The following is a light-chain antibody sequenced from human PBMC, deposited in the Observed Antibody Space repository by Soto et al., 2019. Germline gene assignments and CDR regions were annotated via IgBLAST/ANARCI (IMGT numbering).Light chain of an antibody. CDR2: DVS. Sequence: QSVLTQPASVSGSPGQSIAISCTGTSSDVGGYTYVSWYQQHPDKAPKLMIFDVSHRPSGVSNRFSGSKSGNTASLTISGLQADDEADYYCSSYTISSTYVFGTGTKLTVL. V-gene: IGLV2-14*01. CDR3: SSYTISSTYV. J-gene: IGLJ1*01. CDR1: SSDVGGYTY.